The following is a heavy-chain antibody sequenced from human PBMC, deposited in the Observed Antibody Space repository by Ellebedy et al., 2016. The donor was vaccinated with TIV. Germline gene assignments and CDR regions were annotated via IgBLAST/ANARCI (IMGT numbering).Heavy chain of an antibody. CDR3: VRDGAYGDYSPGYYGMDV. D-gene: IGHD3-22*01. V-gene: IGHV3-7*03. J-gene: IGHJ6*02. CDR2: INQDGSRI. CDR1: GFPFNSYW. Sequence: GESLKISCAASGFPFNSYWMSWVRQAPGKGLEWVANINQDGSRIYLVDSVKGRFTLSRDNAKNSVYLRMNTLRVEDTAVYHCVRDGAYGDYSPGYYGMDVWGQGTTVTVSS.